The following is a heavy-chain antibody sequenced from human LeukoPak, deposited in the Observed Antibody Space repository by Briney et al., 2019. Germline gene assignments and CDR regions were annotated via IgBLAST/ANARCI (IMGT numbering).Heavy chain of an antibody. D-gene: IGHD2-15*01. V-gene: IGHV4-31*03. CDR2: IYYSGST. Sequence: SETLSLTCTVSGGSISSNSYRWGWIRQPPGKGLEWIGYIYYSGSTYYNPSLKSRVTISVDTSKNQFSLKLSSVAAADTAVYYCAGGCSGGSCSYDYWGQGTLVTVSS. CDR1: GGSISSNSYR. J-gene: IGHJ4*02. CDR3: AGGCSGGSCSYDY.